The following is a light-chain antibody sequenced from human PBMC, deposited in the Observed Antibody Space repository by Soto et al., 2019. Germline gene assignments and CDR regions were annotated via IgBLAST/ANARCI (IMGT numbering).Light chain of an antibody. V-gene: IGLV2-8*01. CDR3: SAYAGINNPVI. Sequence: QSALTQPPSASGSPGQSVTISCTGTSSDVGGHNFVSWYQQHPGKAPKFLIYEVTKRPSGVPDRFSGSKSGITASLTVSGLQADDEAYYYCSAYAGINNPVIFGGETQLTVL. J-gene: IGLJ2*01. CDR2: EVT. CDR1: SSDVGGHNF.